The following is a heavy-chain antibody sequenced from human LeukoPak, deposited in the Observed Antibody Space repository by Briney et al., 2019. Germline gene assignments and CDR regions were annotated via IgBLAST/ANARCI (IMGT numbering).Heavy chain of an antibody. CDR3: ARDIRGQQLVTFDY. Sequence: SETLSLTCAVSGGSISSSNWWSWVRPPPGKGLEWIGVIYHSGSTNYNPSLKSRVTISVDKSKNQFSLKLSSVTAADTAVYYCARDIRGQQLVTFDYWGQGTLVTVSS. CDR1: GGSISSSNW. D-gene: IGHD6-13*01. CDR2: IYHSGST. V-gene: IGHV4-4*02. J-gene: IGHJ4*02.